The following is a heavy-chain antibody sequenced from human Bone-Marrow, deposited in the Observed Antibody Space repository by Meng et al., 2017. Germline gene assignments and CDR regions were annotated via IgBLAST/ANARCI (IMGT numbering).Heavy chain of an antibody. V-gene: IGHV3-15*01. J-gene: IGHJ4*02. D-gene: IGHD2-15*01. CDR3: TTDCSGGSCYSEVDYFDY. CDR1: GFTFSNAW. Sequence: GESLKISCAASGFTFSNAWMSWVRQAPGKGLEWVGRIKSKTDSGTTDYAAPVKGRFTISRDDSKNTLYLQMNSLKTEDTAVYYCTTDCSGGSCYSEVDYFDYWGQGTLVTVSS. CDR2: IKSKTDSGTT.